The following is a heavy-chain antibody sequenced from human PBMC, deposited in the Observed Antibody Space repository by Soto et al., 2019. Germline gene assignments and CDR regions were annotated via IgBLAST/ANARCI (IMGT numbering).Heavy chain of an antibody. V-gene: IGHV4-4*02. Sequence: QVQLQESGPGLVKPSGTLSLTCAVSGGSISSSNWWSWVRQPPGKGLEWIGESYHSGSTNDNPSLKSRVTISVDKSKNQFPLTLSSVTAAGAAVYYCAIRTTVTTRLGDWGQGTLVTVSS. CDR1: GGSISSSNW. J-gene: IGHJ4*02. CDR3: AIRTTVTTRLGD. CDR2: SYHSGST. D-gene: IGHD4-17*01.